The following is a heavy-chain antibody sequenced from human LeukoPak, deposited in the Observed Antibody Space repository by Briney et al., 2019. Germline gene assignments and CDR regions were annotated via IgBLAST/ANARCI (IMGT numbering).Heavy chain of an antibody. D-gene: IGHD3-10*01. V-gene: IGHV4-34*01. Sequence: SETLSLTCAVYGGSFSGYYWSWIRQPPGKGLEWIGEINHSGSTNYNPSLKSRVTISVDTSKNQFSLKLSSVTAADTAVYYCARGRFGESWGQGTLVTVSS. J-gene: IGHJ5*02. CDR3: ARGRFGES. CDR2: INHSGST. CDR1: GGSFSGYY.